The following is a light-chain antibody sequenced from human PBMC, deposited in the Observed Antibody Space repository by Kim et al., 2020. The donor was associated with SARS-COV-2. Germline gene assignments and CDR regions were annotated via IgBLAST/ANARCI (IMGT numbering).Light chain of an antibody. CDR3: CSYAGSVV. J-gene: IGLJ2*01. CDR1: SSDVGGYDY. Sequence: SPGQSVTISCTGTSSDVGGYDYVSWYQQHPGKAPKLMIYDVTNRPSGVPDRFSGSKSGNTASLTISGLQTEDEADYYCCSYAGSVVFGGGTQLTVL. CDR2: DVT. V-gene: IGLV2-11*01.